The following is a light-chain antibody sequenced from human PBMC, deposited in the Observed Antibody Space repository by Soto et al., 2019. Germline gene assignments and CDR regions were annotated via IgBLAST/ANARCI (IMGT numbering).Light chain of an antibody. J-gene: IGKJ2*01. CDR2: AAS. CDR3: QQLNTFPYT. CDR1: QGVSSW. Sequence: DIQMTQSPSSVSAAIGDRVTITCRASQGVSSWLAWYQQKPGKPPKLLIYAASSLQSGVPLRFSGSGSGTEFTLTISSLQAEDFATYFCQQLNTFPYTFGQGTKLEIK. V-gene: IGKV1-12*01.